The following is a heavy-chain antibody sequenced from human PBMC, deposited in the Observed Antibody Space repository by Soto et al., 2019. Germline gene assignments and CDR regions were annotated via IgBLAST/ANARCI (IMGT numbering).Heavy chain of an antibody. J-gene: IGHJ5*02. CDR1: GGSISSSNW. V-gene: IGHV4-4*02. Sequence: QVQLQESGPGLVKPSGTLSLTCAVSGGSISSSNWWSWVRQPPGKGLEWIGEIYHSGSTNYNPSLKSRVTISVDKSKTQCSLKLSSVTAADTAVYDCARTYTWNSLGGWFDPWGQGTLVTVSS. CDR2: IYHSGST. CDR3: ARTYTWNSLGGWFDP. D-gene: IGHD1-7*01.